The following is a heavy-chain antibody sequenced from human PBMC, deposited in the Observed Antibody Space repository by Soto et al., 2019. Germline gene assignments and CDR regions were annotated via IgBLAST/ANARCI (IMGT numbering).Heavy chain of an antibody. V-gene: IGHV3-23*01. CDR3: ARRGSGSYYDD. CDR2: ISGSGGST. CDR1: GFTFSSYA. Sequence: EVQLLESGGGLVQPGGSLRLSCAASGFTFSSYAMRWVRQAPVKGLEWVSAISGSGGSTYYADSVKGRFTISRDNSKNPLYLQMNSLRAEDTAVYYCARRGSGSYYDDWGQGPLVTVSS. J-gene: IGHJ4*02. D-gene: IGHD1-26*01.